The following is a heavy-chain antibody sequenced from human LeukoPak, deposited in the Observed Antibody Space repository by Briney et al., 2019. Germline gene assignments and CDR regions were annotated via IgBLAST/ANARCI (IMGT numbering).Heavy chain of an antibody. V-gene: IGHV3-30*04. D-gene: IGHD3-22*01. J-gene: IGHJ4*02. Sequence: GGSLRLSCAASGFTFSSYAMHWVRQAPGKGLEWVAVISYDGSNKYYADSVKGRFTISRDNSKNTLYLQMNSLRAEDTAVYYCARDFQEVWKDHPIVGENDYWGQGTLVTVSS. CDR1: GFTFSSYA. CDR3: ARDFQEVWKDHPIVGENDY. CDR2: ISYDGSNK.